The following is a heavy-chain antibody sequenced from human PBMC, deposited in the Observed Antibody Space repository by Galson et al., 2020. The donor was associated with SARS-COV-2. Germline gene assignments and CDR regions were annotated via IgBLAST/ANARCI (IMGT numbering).Heavy chain of an antibody. CDR2: IWYDGSNK. CDR3: ARDRDIVVVPAAMLFDY. CDR1: GFTFSSYG. Sequence: GGSLRLSCAASGFTFSSYGMPWVRQAPGKGLEWVAVIWYDGSNKYYADSVKGRFTISRDNSKNTLYLQMNSLRAEDTAVYYCARDRDIVVVPAAMLFDYWGQGTLVTVSS. J-gene: IGHJ4*02. V-gene: IGHV3-33*01. D-gene: IGHD2-2*01.